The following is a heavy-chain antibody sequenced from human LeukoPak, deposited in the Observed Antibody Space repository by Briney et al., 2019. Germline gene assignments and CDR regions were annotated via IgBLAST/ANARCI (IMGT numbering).Heavy chain of an antibody. CDR3: ARDPAYYYDSSGGAFDI. V-gene: IGHV3-48*01. D-gene: IGHD3-22*01. CDR2: ISSLSGTI. Sequence: GGSLRLSCAASGFTFSSYSMNWVRQAPGEGLEWVSYISSLSGTIYYADSVKGRFTISRDNAKNSLYLQMDSLRAEDTAVYYCARDPAYYYDSSGGAFDIWGQGTMVTVSS. J-gene: IGHJ3*02. CDR1: GFTFSSYS.